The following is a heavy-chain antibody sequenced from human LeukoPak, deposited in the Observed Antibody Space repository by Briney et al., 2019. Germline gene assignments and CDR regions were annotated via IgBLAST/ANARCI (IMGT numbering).Heavy chain of an antibody. D-gene: IGHD5-24*01. V-gene: IGHV1-18*01. J-gene: IGHJ5*02. CDR3: ARAMWRDGHNWNWFDP. CDR2: ISAYNGNT. Sequence: ASVKVSCKASGYTFTSYGISWVRQAPGQGLEWMGWISAYNGNTNYAQKLQGRVTMTTDTSTSTAYMELRSLRSDDTAVYYCARAMWRDGHNWNWFDPWGQGTLVTVSS. CDR1: GYTFTSYG.